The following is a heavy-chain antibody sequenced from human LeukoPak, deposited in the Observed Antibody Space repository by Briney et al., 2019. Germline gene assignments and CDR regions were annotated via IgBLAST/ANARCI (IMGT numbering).Heavy chain of an antibody. Sequence: ASVKVSCKTADDTFNEYGFNWVRQAPGQGLEWMGWVSGKNGNTEYAQKFKGRVTMTTETSTSTAYMELSRLRSDDTAVYYCARGWYSGNGWDYWGQGTLVTVSS. CDR1: DDTFNEYG. CDR3: ARGWYSGNGWDY. J-gene: IGHJ4*02. V-gene: IGHV1-18*01. D-gene: IGHD5-12*01. CDR2: VSGKNGNT.